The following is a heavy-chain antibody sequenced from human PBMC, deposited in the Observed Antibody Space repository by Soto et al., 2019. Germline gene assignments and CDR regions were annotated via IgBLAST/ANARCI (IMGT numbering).Heavy chain of an antibody. CDR1: GGTFSSYA. CDR2: IIPIFGTA. J-gene: IGHJ6*02. V-gene: IGHV1-69*06. CDR3: AGSGRAGGMDV. Sequence: QVQLVQSGAEVKKPGSSVKVSCKASGGTFSSYAISWVRQAPGHGLEWMGGIIPIFGTANYAQKFQGRVTITADKATSRAYMELRSLRSEDTAVYYCAGSGRAGGMDVWGQGTTVTGSS. D-gene: IGHD1-26*01.